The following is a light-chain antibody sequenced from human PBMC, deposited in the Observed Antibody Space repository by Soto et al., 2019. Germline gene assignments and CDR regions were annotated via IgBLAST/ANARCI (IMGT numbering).Light chain of an antibody. CDR3: QHYHNYQIG. Sequence: DTPMTQSPSTLSASVGDRVTISCRASQSIGSWLAWYQHEPGKAPKLLIYQASTLETGVPSRFSGSGSGTEFTLAISSLQPDDFATYYCQHYHNYQIGFGQGTRLDIK. CDR1: QSIGSW. V-gene: IGKV1-5*03. J-gene: IGKJ5*01. CDR2: QAS.